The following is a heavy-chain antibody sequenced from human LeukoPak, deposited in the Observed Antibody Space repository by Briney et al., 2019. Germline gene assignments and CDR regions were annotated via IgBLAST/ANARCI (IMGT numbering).Heavy chain of an antibody. CDR2: IKQDGSEK. CDR1: GFTFGSYW. D-gene: IGHD3-22*01. CDR3: ARGDRDYYDSSGYYTPNDY. J-gene: IGHJ4*02. Sequence: GGSLRLSCAASGFTFGSYWMSWVRQAPGKGLEWVANIKQDGSEKYYVDSVKGRFTISRDNAKNSLYLQMNSLRAEDTAVYYCARGDRDYYDSSGYYTPNDYWGQGTLVTVSS. V-gene: IGHV3-7*01.